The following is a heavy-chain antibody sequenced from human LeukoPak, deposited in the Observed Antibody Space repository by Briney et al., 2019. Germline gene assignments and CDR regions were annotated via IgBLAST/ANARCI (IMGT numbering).Heavy chain of an antibody. CDR2: IIPIFGTA. CDR1: GGTFSSYA. CDR3: ARMKDIVVVPAAPTTGERDAFDI. J-gene: IGHJ3*02. Sequence: SAVKVSCKASGGTFSSYAISWVRQAPGQGLEWMGGIIPIFGTANYAQRFQGRVTITADESTSTAYMEMSSLRSQDTAVYYYARMKDIVVVPAAPTTGERDAFDIWGQGTMVTVSS. D-gene: IGHD2-2*01. V-gene: IGHV1-69*13.